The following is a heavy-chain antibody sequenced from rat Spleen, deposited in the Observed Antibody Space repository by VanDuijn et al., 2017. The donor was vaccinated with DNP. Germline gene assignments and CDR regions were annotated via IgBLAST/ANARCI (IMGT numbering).Heavy chain of an antibody. CDR2: ISSGGDII. D-gene: IGHD5-1*01. Sequence: EVQLVESGGGLVQPGRSLKLSCAASGFTFSNHGMAWVRQAPTKGLEWVASISSGGDIIFYRDSVKGRFTISRDNAQNTQYLQMDSLRSEDTATYFCARSGRSFDYWGQGVMVTVSS. J-gene: IGHJ2*01. CDR1: GFTFSNHG. V-gene: IGHV5S13*01. CDR3: ARSGRSFDY.